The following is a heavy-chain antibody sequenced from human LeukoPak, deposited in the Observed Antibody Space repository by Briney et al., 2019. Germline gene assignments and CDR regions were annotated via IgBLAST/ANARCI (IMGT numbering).Heavy chain of an antibody. J-gene: IGHJ4*02. Sequence: SETLSLTCTVSGGSISSSRYNWGWIRQPPGKGLDWIGSIYYSGSTYYNPSLKSRVTISVDTSKNQLSLKLSSVTGADTAVYYCASLKNIVGATQIDYWGQGTLVTVSS. CDR3: ASLKNIVGATQIDY. CDR2: IYYSGST. CDR1: GGSISSSRYN. D-gene: IGHD1-26*01. V-gene: IGHV4-39*01.